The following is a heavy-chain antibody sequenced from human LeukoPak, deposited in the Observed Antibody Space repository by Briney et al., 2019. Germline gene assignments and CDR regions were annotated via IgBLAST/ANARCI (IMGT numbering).Heavy chain of an antibody. V-gene: IGHV3-23*01. CDR1: GFTFSSYA. D-gene: IGHD3-10*01. CDR3: AKDPHYYGSGSYYNPGWFDP. Sequence: GGSLRLSCAASGFTFSSYAMSWVRQAPGKGLEWASAISGSGGRTYYADSVKGRFTISRDDSKNTLYLQMNSLRAEDTAVYYCAKDPHYYGSGSYYNPGWFDPWGQGTLVTVSS. CDR2: ISGSGGRT. J-gene: IGHJ5*02.